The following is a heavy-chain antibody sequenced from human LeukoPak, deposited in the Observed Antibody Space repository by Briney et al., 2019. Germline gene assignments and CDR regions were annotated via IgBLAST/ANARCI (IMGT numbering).Heavy chain of an antibody. D-gene: IGHD6-19*01. CDR3: ARHASAHSSGWLGYKNLYYFDY. Sequence: PSETLSLTCTVSGGSISSYYWSWIRQPPGKGLEWIGYIYYSGSTNYNPSLKSRVTISVDTSKNQFSLKLSSVTAADTAVYYCARHASAHSSGWLGYKNLYYFDYWGQGTLVTVSS. CDR2: IYYSGST. V-gene: IGHV4-59*08. CDR1: GGSISSYY. J-gene: IGHJ4*02.